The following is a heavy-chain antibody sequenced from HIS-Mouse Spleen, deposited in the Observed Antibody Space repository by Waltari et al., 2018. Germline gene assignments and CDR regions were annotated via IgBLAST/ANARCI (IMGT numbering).Heavy chain of an antibody. D-gene: IGHD3-9*01. J-gene: IGHJ4*02. CDR3: ASLYYDILTGYYRDY. Sequence: EVQLVESGGGLVKPGGSLRLSCSASGFTFSRYSMSWVRQAPGKGLEWVSSISSSSSYIYYADSVKGRFTISRDNAKNSLYLQMNSLRAEDTAVYYCASLYYDILTGYYRDYWGQGTLVTVSS. V-gene: IGHV3-21*01. CDR2: ISSSSSYI. CDR1: GFTFSRYS.